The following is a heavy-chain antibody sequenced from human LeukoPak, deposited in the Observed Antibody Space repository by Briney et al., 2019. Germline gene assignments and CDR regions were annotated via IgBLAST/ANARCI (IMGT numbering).Heavy chain of an antibody. CDR3: AKTDVGGSYLYYYYGMDV. Sequence: AGGSLRLSCAASGFTFSSYAMSWVRQAPGKGLEWVSAISGSGGSTYYADSVKGRFTISRDNSKNTLYLQMNGLRAEDTAVYYCAKTDVGGSYLYYYYGMDVWGQGTTVTVSS. J-gene: IGHJ6*02. CDR1: GFTFSSYA. D-gene: IGHD1-26*01. V-gene: IGHV3-23*01. CDR2: ISGSGGST.